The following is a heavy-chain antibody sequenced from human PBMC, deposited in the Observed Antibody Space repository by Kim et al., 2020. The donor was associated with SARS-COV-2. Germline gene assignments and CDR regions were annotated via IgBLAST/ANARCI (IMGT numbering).Heavy chain of an antibody. Sequence: GGSLRLSCAASGFTFSSYSMNWVRQAPGKGLEWVSYISSSSSTIYYADSVKGRFTISRDNAKNSLYLQMNSLRDEDTAVYYCARDQGAAAGTGYYYYGMDVWGQGTTVTVSS. D-gene: IGHD6-13*01. CDR2: ISSSSSTI. CDR1: GFTFSSYS. J-gene: IGHJ6*02. CDR3: ARDQGAAAGTGYYYYGMDV. V-gene: IGHV3-48*02.